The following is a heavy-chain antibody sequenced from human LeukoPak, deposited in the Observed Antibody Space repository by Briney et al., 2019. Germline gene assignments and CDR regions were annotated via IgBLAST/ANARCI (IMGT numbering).Heavy chain of an antibody. V-gene: IGHV3-7*01. CDR3: ATEHWGPNS. Sequence: PGGSLRLSCAASGFPFSSSWMTWVRQAPGKGLEWLANIKGDGSGKNYVDSVKGRFTISRDNAKNSLFLQMSSLRGEDTALYYCATEHWGPNSWGQGTLVTVSS. J-gene: IGHJ4*02. CDR1: GFPFSSSW. CDR2: IKGDGSGK. D-gene: IGHD3-16*01.